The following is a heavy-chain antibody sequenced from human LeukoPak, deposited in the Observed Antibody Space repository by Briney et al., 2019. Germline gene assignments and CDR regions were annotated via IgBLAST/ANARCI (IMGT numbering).Heavy chain of an antibody. CDR2: IDSDGSSL. V-gene: IGHV3-74*01. CDR3: ARGAGSFDY. CDR1: GFTLSTYW. J-gene: IGHJ4*02. Sequence: PGGSLRLSCAASGFTLSTYWMHWVRQAPGKGLVWVSRIDSDGSSLSYADSVKGRFTMSRDNAKNTLYLQMNSLRAEDTAVYYCARGAGSFDYWGQGTLVTVSS.